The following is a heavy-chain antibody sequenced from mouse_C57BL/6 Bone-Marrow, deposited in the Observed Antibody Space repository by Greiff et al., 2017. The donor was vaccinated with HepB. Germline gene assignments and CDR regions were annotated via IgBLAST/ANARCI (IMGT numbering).Heavy chain of an antibody. CDR3: ARSELGRRGFAY. V-gene: IGHV1-64*01. Sequence: QVQLQQSGAELVKPGASVKLSYKASGYTFTSYWMHWVKQRPGQGLEWIGMIHPNSGSTNYNEKFKSKATLTVDKSSSTAYMQLSSLTSEDSAVYYCARSELGRRGFAYWGQGTLVTVSA. J-gene: IGHJ3*01. CDR2: IHPNSGST. CDR1: GYTFTSYW. D-gene: IGHD4-1*01.